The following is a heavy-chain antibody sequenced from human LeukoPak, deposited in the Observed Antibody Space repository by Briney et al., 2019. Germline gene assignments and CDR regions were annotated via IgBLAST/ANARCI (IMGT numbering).Heavy chain of an antibody. J-gene: IGHJ4*02. V-gene: IGHV1-46*01. CDR2: INPSGGST. CDR3: ARDPRITIFGVVIFYFDY. CDR1: GYTFTSYY. D-gene: IGHD3-3*01. Sequence: ASAKVSCKASGYTFTSYYMHWVRQAPGQGLEWMGIINPSGGSTSYAQKFQGRVTMTRDTSTSTVYMELSSLRSEDTAVYYCARDPRITIFGVVIFYFDYWGQGTLVTVSS.